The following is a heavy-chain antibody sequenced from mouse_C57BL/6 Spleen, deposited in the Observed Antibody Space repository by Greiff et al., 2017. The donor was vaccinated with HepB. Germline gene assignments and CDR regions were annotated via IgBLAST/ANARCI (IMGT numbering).Heavy chain of an antibody. J-gene: IGHJ4*01. Sequence: QVQLQQPGAELVKPGASVKMSCKASGYTFTSYWITWVKQRPGQGLEWIGDIYPGSGSTNYNEKFKSKATLTVDTSSSTAYMQLSSLTSEDSAVYYCARIYYGSHYYAMDYWGQGTSVTVSS. V-gene: IGHV1-55*01. CDR2: IYPGSGST. CDR3: ARIYYGSHYYAMDY. CDR1: GYTFTSYW. D-gene: IGHD1-1*01.